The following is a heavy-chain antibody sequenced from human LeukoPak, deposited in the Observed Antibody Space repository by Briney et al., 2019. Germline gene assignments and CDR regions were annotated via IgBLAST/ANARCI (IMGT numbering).Heavy chain of an antibody. J-gene: IGHJ4*02. Sequence: PGGSLRLSCEVSGFTVISNFMSWVRQAPGKGLEWVSVIYSGGSTYYADSVKGRFTISRHNSKNTLYLQMNSLRAEDTAVYYCARSGGFDIFNFDYWGQGTLVTVSS. V-gene: IGHV3-53*04. CDR1: GFTVISNF. CDR2: IYSGGST. D-gene: IGHD2-21*01. CDR3: ARSGGFDIFNFDY.